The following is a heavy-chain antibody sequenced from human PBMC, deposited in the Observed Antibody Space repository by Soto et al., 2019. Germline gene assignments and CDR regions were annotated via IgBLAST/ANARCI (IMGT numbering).Heavy chain of an antibody. CDR2: IYYSGST. J-gene: IGHJ4*01. V-gene: IGHV4-59*01. Sequence: SCHRIRKQKPPGEGLEWIGSIYYSGSTNYNPSLKSRVTISIDTSKNQFSLKLSSVTAADTAVYLCTRAYYGDYRSLDYWCPGTPVSVS. CDR1: SCH. D-gene: IGHD4-17*01. CDR3: TRAYYGDYRSLDY.